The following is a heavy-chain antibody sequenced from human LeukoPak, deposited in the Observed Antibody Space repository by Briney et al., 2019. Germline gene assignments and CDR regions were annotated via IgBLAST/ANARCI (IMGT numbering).Heavy chain of an antibody. CDR1: GYTFTEYY. V-gene: IGHV1-2*02. D-gene: IGHD1-26*01. CDR3: ARVGATGY. Sequence: GASVKVSCKASGYTFTEYYMHWVRQAPGQGLEWMGWINPNSGGTNYAQEFQGRVTMTRDTSISTAYMELSGLTSDDTAAYYCARVGATGYWGQGTLVTVSS. CDR2: INPNSGGT. J-gene: IGHJ4*02.